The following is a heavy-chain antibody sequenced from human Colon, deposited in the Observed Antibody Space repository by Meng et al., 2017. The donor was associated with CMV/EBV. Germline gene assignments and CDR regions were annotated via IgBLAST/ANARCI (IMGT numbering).Heavy chain of an antibody. D-gene: IGHD3-3*02. CDR1: GFIFSHYS. CDR2: IRFDGSQQ. V-gene: IGHV3-30*02. CDR3: ATDHLWGMPN. J-gene: IGHJ4*02. Sequence: QVQLGRSGEAVVQPGGSLRLSCVTSGFIFSHYSMQWVRQSPGKGLEWVAHIRFDGSQQFYVQSVKGRFTVSRHDPKNTLYLQMNDLRPEDTGVYYCATDHLWGMPNWGRGTLVTVSS.